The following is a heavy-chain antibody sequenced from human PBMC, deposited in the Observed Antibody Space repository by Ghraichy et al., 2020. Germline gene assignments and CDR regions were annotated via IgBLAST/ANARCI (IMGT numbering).Heavy chain of an antibody. Sequence: SETLSLTCTVSGGSISSSSYYWGWIRQPPGKGLEWIGSIYFSGNTYYNPSLKSRVTISVDTSKNQFSLKLSSVTAADTAVYYCARHPALTTVTFDFWGQGTLVTVSS. D-gene: IGHD4-11*01. CDR1: GGSISSSSYY. V-gene: IGHV4-39*01. J-gene: IGHJ4*02. CDR2: IYFSGNT. CDR3: ARHPALTTVTFDF.